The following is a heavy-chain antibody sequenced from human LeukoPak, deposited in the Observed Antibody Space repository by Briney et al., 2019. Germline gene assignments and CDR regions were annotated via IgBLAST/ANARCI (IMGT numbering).Heavy chain of an antibody. V-gene: IGHV4-61*02. CDR3: ARRGDSYALFDY. D-gene: IGHD5-18*01. J-gene: IGHJ4*02. Sequence: SQTLSLTCTVSGGSISSGSYYWSWIRQPAGKGLEWIGRIYTSGSSIYNPSLKSRVTMSVDTSKNQFSLKLSSVTAADTAVYYCARRGDSYALFDYWGQGTLVTVSS. CDR2: IYTSGSS. CDR1: GGSISSGSYY.